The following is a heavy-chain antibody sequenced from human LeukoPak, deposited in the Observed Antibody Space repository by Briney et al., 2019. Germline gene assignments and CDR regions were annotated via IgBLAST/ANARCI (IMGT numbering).Heavy chain of an antibody. CDR3: ARGRGYSGYESYYMDV. CDR1: GYTFTGYY. Sequence: ASVEVSCKACGYTFTGYYMHWVRQAGARGRAGMGWINSNSGGTNYAQKFQGRVTMTRDTLISTAYMQMSRLRSDDTAVYYCARGRGYSGYESYYMDVWGKGTTVTVSS. D-gene: IGHD5-12*01. CDR2: INSNSGGT. J-gene: IGHJ6*03. V-gene: IGHV1-2*02.